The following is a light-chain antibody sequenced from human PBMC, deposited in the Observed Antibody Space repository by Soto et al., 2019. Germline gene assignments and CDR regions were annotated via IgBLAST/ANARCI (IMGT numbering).Light chain of an antibody. CDR1: QSVSSN. CDR2: DAS. Sequence: EIVMTQSPSPLSLSLGERATLSCRASQSVSSNLAWYQQKPGQAPRLLISDASTRATGIPARFSGSGSGTEFTLTVSSLQSEDFAVYYCQQFSSYPLTFGGGTKVDIK. V-gene: IGKV3-15*01. J-gene: IGKJ4*01. CDR3: QQFSSYPLT.